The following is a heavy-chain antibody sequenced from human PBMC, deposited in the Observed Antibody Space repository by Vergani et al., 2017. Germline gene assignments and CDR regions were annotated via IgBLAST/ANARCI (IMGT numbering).Heavy chain of an antibody. D-gene: IGHD6-13*01. V-gene: IGHV3-48*03. J-gene: IGHJ6*02. CDR1: GFTFSSYE. CDR2: ISSSGSTI. Sequence: EVQLVESGGGLVQPGGSLRLSCAASGFTFSSYEMNWVHQAPGKGLEWVSYISSSGSTIYYADSVKGRFTISRDNAKNSLYLQMNSLRAEDTAVYYCARDKSHIAAAGGYYGMDVWGQGTTVTVSS. CDR3: ARDKSHIAAAGGYYGMDV.